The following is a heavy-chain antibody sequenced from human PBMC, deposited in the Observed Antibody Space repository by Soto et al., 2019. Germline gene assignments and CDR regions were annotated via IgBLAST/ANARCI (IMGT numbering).Heavy chain of an antibody. D-gene: IGHD2-15*01. CDR2: ISAYNGNT. J-gene: IGHJ1*01. V-gene: IGHV1-18*01. CDR1: GYTFTSYG. Sequence: QVQLVQSGAEVKKPGASVKVSCKASGYTFTSYGIIWVRQAPGQGLEWMGWISAYNGNTHYAQKLQGRVTMTTAPSTSTAYMELRTRRSDDTAVYYCARDWHCSGGSCYSDGPAEYFQHWGQGTLVTLSS. CDR3: ARDWHCSGGSCYSDGPAEYFQH.